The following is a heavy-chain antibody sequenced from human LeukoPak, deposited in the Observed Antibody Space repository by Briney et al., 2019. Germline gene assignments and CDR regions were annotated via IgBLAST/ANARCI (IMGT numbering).Heavy chain of an antibody. J-gene: IGHJ4*02. CDR3: ARGLGYCSGGSCLAFDY. V-gene: IGHV4-59*12. Sequence: SETLSLTCTVSGGSISSYYWSWIRQPPGKGLEWIGYIYYSGSTTYNPSLKSRVTMSVDTSKNQFSLKLSSVTAADTAVYYCARGLGYCSGGSCLAFDYWGQGTLVTVSS. D-gene: IGHD2-15*01. CDR1: GGSISSYY. CDR2: IYYSGST.